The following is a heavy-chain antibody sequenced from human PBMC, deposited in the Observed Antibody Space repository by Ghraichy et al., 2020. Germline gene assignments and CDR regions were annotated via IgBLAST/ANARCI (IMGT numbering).Heavy chain of an antibody. D-gene: IGHD3-22*01. CDR1: GGTFSSYA. CDR3: ARGGYYDSSGSPWYFDL. J-gene: IGHJ2*01. V-gene: IGHV1-69*13. CDR2: IIPIFGTA. Sequence: SVKVSCQASGGTFSSYAISWVRQAPGQGLEWMGGIIPIFGTANYAQKFQGRVTITADESTSTAYMELSSLRSEDTAVYYCARGGYYDSSGSPWYFDLWGRGTLVTVSS.